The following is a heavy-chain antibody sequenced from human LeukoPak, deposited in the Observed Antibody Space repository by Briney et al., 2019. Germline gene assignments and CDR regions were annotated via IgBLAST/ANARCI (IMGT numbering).Heavy chain of an antibody. CDR1: GFTFSSYS. Sequence: GGSLRLSCAASGFTFSSYSMNWVRQAPGKGLEWVSYISSSSSTIYYADSVKGRFTISRDNAKNSLYLQMNSLRAEDTAVYYCARAWGYYDSSGSAFDIWGQGTMVTVSS. V-gene: IGHV3-48*04. D-gene: IGHD3-22*01. J-gene: IGHJ3*02. CDR2: ISSSSSTI. CDR3: ARAWGYYDSSGSAFDI.